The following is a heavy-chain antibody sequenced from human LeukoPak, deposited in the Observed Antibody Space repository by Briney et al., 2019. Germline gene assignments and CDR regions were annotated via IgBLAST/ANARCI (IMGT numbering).Heavy chain of an antibody. CDR2: IYPGDSDT. CDR3: ARQTMVSSRGFDP. Sequence: GESLKISCKGSGYSFTSYWIGWVRQIPGKGLEWMGIIYPGDSDTRYSPSFQGQVTISADKSISTAYLQWSSLKASDTAMYYCARQTMVSSRGFDPWGQGTLVTVSS. CDR1: GYSFTSYW. J-gene: IGHJ5*02. V-gene: IGHV5-51*01. D-gene: IGHD3-10*01.